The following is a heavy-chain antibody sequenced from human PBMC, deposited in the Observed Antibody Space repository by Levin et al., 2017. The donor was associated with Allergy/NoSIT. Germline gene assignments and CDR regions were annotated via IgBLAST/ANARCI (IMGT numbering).Heavy chain of an antibody. J-gene: IGHJ6*02. CDR1: GFTFSSYA. V-gene: IGHV3-30-3*01. D-gene: IGHD3-3*01. CDR3: ARLSERLEWLFGYYYGMDV. Sequence: GGSLRLSCAASGFTFSSYAMHWVRQAPGKGLEWVAVISYDGSNKYYADSVKGRFTISRDNSKNTLYLQMNSLRAEDTAVYYCARLSERLEWLFGYYYGMDVWGQGTTVTVSS. CDR2: ISYDGSNK.